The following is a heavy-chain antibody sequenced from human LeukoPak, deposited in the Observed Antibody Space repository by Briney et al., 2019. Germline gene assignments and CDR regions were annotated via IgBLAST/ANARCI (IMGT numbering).Heavy chain of an antibody. D-gene: IGHD2-15*01. CDR2: ISGSGGST. J-gene: IGHJ4*02. CDR1: GGSISSSN. Sequence: GTLSLTCAVSGGSISSSNWWSWVRQAPGKGLDWVSAISGSGGSTYYADSVKGRFTISRDNSKNTLYLQMNGLRAEDTAVYYCAKAHCSGGDCYSPDYWGQGTLVTVSS. V-gene: IGHV3-23*01. CDR3: AKAHCSGGDCYSPDY.